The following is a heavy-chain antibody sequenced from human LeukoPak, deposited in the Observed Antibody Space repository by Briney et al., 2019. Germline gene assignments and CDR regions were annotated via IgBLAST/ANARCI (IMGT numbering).Heavy chain of an antibody. V-gene: IGHV3-48*01. CDR1: GFTFSSCS. D-gene: IGHD4-17*01. Sequence: GGSLRLSCAASGFTFSSCSFNWVRQAPGKGLEWISYISISSSTIYYADSVKGRFTISRDNSKNTLYLQMNSLRAEDTAVYYCARDSKQLRYNWFDPWGQGTLVTVSA. CDR2: ISISSSTI. CDR3: ARDSKQLRYNWFDP. J-gene: IGHJ5*02.